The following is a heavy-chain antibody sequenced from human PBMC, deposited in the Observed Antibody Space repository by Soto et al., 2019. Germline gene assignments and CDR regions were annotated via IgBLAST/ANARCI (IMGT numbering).Heavy chain of an antibody. J-gene: IGHJ6*02. V-gene: IGHV5-10-1*01. CDR1: GYSFTSYW. CDR2: IDPSDSYT. CDR3: ASPLYYGSGSYYNLVGYYYGMDV. Sequence: PGESLKISCKGSGYSFTSYWISWVRQMPGKGLEWMGRIDPSDSYTNYSPSFQGHVTISADKSISTAYLQWSSLKASDTAMYYCASPLYYGSGSYYNLVGYYYGMDVWGQGTTVTVSS. D-gene: IGHD3-10*01.